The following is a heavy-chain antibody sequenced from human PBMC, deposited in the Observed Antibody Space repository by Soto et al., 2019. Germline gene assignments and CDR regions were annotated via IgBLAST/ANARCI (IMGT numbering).Heavy chain of an antibody. D-gene: IGHD3-10*01. CDR3: ATHPGGGGY. CDR2: IYSGGYT. J-gene: IGHJ4*02. Sequence: EVQLVESGGGLIQPGGSLRLSCAVSGFTVSNNYMSWVRQAPGKGLEGVSVIYSGGYTAYGDSVKGRFTISRDNSKNPPFLQMNTLGPAHPAVFFCATHPGGGGYWGQGTLVTVSS. CDR1: GFTVSNNY. V-gene: IGHV3-53*01.